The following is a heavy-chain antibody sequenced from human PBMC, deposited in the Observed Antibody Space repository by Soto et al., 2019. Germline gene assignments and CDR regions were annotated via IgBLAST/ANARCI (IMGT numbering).Heavy chain of an antibody. D-gene: IGHD1-1*01. CDR3: ARDPLWLWNDAPINNWFDP. J-gene: IGHJ5*02. V-gene: IGHV1-3*01. CDR2: INAGNGNT. Sequence: ASVKVSCKASGYTFTSYAMHWVRQAPGQRLEWMGWINAGNGNTKYSQKFQGRVTITRDTSASTAYMELSSLRSEDTAVYYCARDPLWLWNDAPINNWFDPWGQGTLVTSPQ. CDR1: GYTFTSYA.